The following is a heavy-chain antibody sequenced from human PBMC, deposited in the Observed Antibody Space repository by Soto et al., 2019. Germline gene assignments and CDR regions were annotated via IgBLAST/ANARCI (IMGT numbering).Heavy chain of an antibody. Sequence: PGGSLRLSCAASGFTFSSYAMTWVRQAPGKGLEWVSGISGSGDSTYYADSVKGRFTISRDDFKNRLFLQMDSLRAEDTALYYCARDWGSDYVGLLDAWGQGTLVTVSS. J-gene: IGHJ5*02. D-gene: IGHD4-17*01. V-gene: IGHV3-23*01. CDR2: ISGSGDST. CDR1: GFTFSSYA. CDR3: ARDWGSDYVGLLDA.